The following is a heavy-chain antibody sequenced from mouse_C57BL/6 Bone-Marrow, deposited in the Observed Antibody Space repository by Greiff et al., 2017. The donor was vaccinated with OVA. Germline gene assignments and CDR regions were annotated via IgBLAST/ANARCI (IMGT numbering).Heavy chain of an antibody. CDR2: ISNGGGST. D-gene: IGHD1-1*01. Sequence: EVQGVESGGGLVQPGGSLKLSCAASGFTFSDYYMYWVRQTPEKRLEWVAYISNGGGSTYYPDTVKGRFTISRDNAKNTLYLQMSRLKSEDTAMYYCARLYYYGGGYFDVWGTGTTVTVSS. CDR1: GFTFSDYY. CDR3: ARLYYYGGGYFDV. J-gene: IGHJ1*03. V-gene: IGHV5-12*01.